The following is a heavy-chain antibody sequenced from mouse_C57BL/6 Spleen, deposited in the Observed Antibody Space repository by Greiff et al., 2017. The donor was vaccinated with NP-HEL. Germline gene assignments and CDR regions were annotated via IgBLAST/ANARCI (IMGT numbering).Heavy chain of an antibody. Sequence: QVQLQQPGAELVRPGSSVKLSCKASGYTFTSYWMDWVKQRPGQGLEWIGNIYPSDSETHYNQKFKDKATLTVDKSSSTAYMQLSSLTSEDSAVYYCARSRSMVTLDHFDYWGQGTTLTVSS. V-gene: IGHV1-61*01. J-gene: IGHJ2*01. CDR2: IYPSDSET. CDR1: GYTFTSYW. D-gene: IGHD2-2*01. CDR3: ARSRSMVTLDHFDY.